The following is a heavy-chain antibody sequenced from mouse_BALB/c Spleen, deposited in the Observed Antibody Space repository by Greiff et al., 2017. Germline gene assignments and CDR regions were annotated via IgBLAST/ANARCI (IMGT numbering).Heavy chain of an antibody. D-gene: IGHD1-2*01. CDR2: IWAGGST. CDR3: ARDPRLTTANAMDY. Sequence: VKLMESGPGLVAPSQSLSITCTVSGFSLTSYGVHWVRQPPGKGLEWLGVIWAGGSTNYNSALMSRLSISKDNSKSQVFLKMNSLQTDDTAMYYCARDPRLTTANAMDYWGQGTSVTVSS. CDR1: GFSLTSYG. V-gene: IGHV2-9*02. J-gene: IGHJ4*01.